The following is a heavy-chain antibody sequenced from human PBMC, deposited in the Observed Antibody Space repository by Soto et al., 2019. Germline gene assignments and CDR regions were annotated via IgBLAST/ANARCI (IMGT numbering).Heavy chain of an antibody. D-gene: IGHD6-19*01. CDR2: ISSTTNYI. CDR3: AKGKTSGWYYFDY. V-gene: IGHV3-21*04. Sequence: GGSLRLSCAASGFTFTRYSMNWVRQAPGKGLEWVSSISSTTNYIHYADSVKDRFTVSRDNSKNTLYLQMNSLRAEDTAIYYCAKGKTSGWYYFDYWGQGALVTVSS. J-gene: IGHJ4*02. CDR1: GFTFTRYS.